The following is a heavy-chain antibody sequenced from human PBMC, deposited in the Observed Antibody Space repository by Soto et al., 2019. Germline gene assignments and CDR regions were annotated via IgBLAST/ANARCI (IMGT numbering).Heavy chain of an antibody. CDR2: IIPIFGTA. V-gene: IGHV1-69*01. Sequence: QVQLVQSGAEVKKPGSSVKVSCKASGGTFSSYAISWVRQAPGQGLEWMGGIIPIFGTANYAQKFQGRVTITADESTSTDYMELSSLRSEDTAVYYCARVPPEISEYYFDYWGQGTLVTVSS. J-gene: IGHJ4*02. CDR3: ARVPPEISEYYFDY. CDR1: GGTFSSYA.